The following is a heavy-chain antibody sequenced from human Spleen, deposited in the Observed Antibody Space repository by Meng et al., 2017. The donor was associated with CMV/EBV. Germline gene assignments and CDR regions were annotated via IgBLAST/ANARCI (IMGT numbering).Heavy chain of an antibody. V-gene: IGHV1-69*08. CDR2: ITPILGGA. J-gene: IGHJ6*02. D-gene: IGHD5/OR15-5a*01. CDR1: GGTFSTYT. Sequence: SVKVSCKASGGTFSTYTFSWVRQAPGQAPEWMGKITPILGGAKYAQRFQGRVTITADKSTNTIYMDLSSLRSEDTAVYYCARDQEVSGMDVWGQGTTVTVSS. CDR3: ARDQEVSGMDV.